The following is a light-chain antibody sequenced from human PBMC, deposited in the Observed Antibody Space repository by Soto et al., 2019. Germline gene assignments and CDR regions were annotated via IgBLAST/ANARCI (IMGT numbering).Light chain of an antibody. J-gene: IGLJ2*01. CDR1: SSDVGNYNY. CDR2: DVS. V-gene: IGLV2-11*01. CDR3: CSYAANDSVV. Sequence: QSALTQPRSVSGSPGQSVTISCTGTSSDVGNYNYVSWYQQPPGKAPKLMIYDVSKRPSGVPDRFSGSKSGNTASLTISGLQAEDEADYYCCSYAANDSVVFGGGTQLTVL.